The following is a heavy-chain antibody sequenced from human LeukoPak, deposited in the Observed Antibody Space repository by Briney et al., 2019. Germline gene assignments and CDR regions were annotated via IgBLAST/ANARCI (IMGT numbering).Heavy chain of an antibody. CDR3: ARPVDYYYYYMDV. CDR1: GGSFQSFY. J-gene: IGHJ6*03. CDR2: IYYSGST. Sequence: SETLSLTCAVYGGSFQSFYWTWVRQPPGKGLEWIGSIYYSGSTYYNPSLKSRVTISVDTSKNQFSLKLSSVTAADTAVYYCARPVDYYYYYMDVWGKGTTVTVSS. V-gene: IGHV4-39*01.